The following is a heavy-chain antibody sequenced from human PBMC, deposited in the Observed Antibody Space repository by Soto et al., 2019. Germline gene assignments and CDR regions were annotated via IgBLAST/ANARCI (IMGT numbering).Heavy chain of an antibody. V-gene: IGHV3-30-3*01. J-gene: IGHJ6*02. Sequence: QVQLVESGGGMVQPGRSLRLSCAASGFTFSSYAMHWGRLAPGKGLEWVAVISYDGSYQYYADSVKGRFTISRDNSKNTLYLQMNSLRAEDAAMYYCARDGTSLVPGTMDIWGQGTTVTVSS. CDR3: ARDGTSLVPGTMDI. D-gene: IGHD1-1*01. CDR1: GFTFSSYA. CDR2: ISYDGSYQ.